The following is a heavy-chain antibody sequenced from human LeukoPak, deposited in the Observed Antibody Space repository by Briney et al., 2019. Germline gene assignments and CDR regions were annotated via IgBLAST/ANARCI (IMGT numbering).Heavy chain of an antibody. CDR1: GFTFSSYA. CDR3: TTADSSGRFLIDY. D-gene: IGHD3-22*01. Sequence: GRSLRLSCAASGFTFSSYAIHWVRQAPGKGLEWVGRIKSKTDGGTADYAAPVKGRFTISRDDSKNTLYLQMNSLKTEDTAVYYCTTADSSGRFLIDYWGQGTLVTVSS. CDR2: IKSKTDGGTA. J-gene: IGHJ4*02. V-gene: IGHV3-15*07.